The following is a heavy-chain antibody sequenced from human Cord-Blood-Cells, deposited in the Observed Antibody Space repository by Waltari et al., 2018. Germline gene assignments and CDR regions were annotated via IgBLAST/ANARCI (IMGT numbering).Heavy chain of an antibody. D-gene: IGHD6-13*01. CDR3: ARGDGSWSNWFDP. CDR2: ISPIFGTA. Sequence: QVQLVQSGAEVKKPGSSVKVSCKASGGTSSSYAICWVRKAPGQGLEWMGGISPIFGTANYAQKFQGRVTITADESTSTAYMELSSLRSEDTAVYYCARGDGSWSNWFDPWGQGTLVTVSS. J-gene: IGHJ5*02. V-gene: IGHV1-69*01. CDR1: GGTSSSYA.